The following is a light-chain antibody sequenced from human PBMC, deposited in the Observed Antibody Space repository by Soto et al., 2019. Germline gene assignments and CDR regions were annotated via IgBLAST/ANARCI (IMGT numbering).Light chain of an antibody. CDR2: EVS. Sequence: QPVLTQPASVSGSPGQSITISCTGTSNDDGGYNYVSWYQQHPGKAPKLMIYEVSNRPSRVSNRFSGSKSGNTASLTISGLQAEDEADYYCSSYTRSSTPYVYGTGTKLTVL. CDR3: SSYTRSSTPYV. V-gene: IGLV2-14*01. CDR1: SNDDGGYNY. J-gene: IGLJ1*01.